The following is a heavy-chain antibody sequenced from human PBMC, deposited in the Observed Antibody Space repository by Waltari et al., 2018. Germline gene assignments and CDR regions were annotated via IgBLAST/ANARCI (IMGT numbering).Heavy chain of an antibody. J-gene: IGHJ4*02. CDR2: SYSRGDT. D-gene: IGHD2-15*01. CDR3: ARKTDSGGSGGF. V-gene: IGHV3-53*02. CDR1: GFTVSNTF. Sequence: EVQLVETGGGLIQPGGSLRLSCAASGFTVSNTFMYWLRQAPGRGLEWVAISYSRGDTYHADSVKGRFTISRDNSQNTLYLQMNSLRVEDTAVYFCARKTDSGGSGGFWGQGTRVTVSS.